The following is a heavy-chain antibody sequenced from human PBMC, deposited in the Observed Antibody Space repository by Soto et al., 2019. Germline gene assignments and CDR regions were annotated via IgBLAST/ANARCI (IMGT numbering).Heavy chain of an antibody. V-gene: IGHV3-33*01. CDR2: IWYDGSNK. J-gene: IGHJ4*02. Sequence: GGSLRLSCAASGFTFSSYGMHWVRQAPGKGLEWVAVIWYDGSNKYYADSVKGRFTISRDNSKNTLYLQMNSLRAEDTAVYYCARDWFPAGYYYDSSGYSPFDYWGQGTLVTVSS. CDR3: ARDWFPAGYYYDSSGYSPFDY. CDR1: GFTFSSYG. D-gene: IGHD3-22*01.